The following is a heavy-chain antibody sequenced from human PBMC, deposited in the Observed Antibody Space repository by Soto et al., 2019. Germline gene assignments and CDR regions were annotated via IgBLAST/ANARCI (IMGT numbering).Heavy chain of an antibody. CDR3: AREGYRSSTSCYNYYYYGMDV. D-gene: IGHD2-2*02. CDR1: GYSFTSYW. Sequence: GESLKISCKGSGYSFTSYWIGWVRQMPGRGLEWMGIIYPGDSDTRYSPSFQGQVTISADKSISTAYLQWSSLKASDTAMYYCAREGYRSSTSCYNYYYYGMDVWGQGTTVTVSS. V-gene: IGHV5-51*01. CDR2: IYPGDSDT. J-gene: IGHJ6*02.